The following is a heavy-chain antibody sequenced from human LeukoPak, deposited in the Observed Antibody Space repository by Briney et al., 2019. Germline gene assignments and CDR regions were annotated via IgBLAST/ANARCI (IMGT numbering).Heavy chain of an antibody. Sequence: PGGSLRLSCAPSGFTFSSYSRNWVRQAPGKGLEWVSSISGSSSYIYYADSVKGRFTISRDNAKNSLYLQMNSLRAEDTAVYYCARDPSMVRGVTDAFDIWGQGTMVTVSS. CDR1: GFTFSSYS. CDR3: ARDPSMVRGVTDAFDI. J-gene: IGHJ3*02. V-gene: IGHV3-21*01. CDR2: ISGSSSYI. D-gene: IGHD3-10*01.